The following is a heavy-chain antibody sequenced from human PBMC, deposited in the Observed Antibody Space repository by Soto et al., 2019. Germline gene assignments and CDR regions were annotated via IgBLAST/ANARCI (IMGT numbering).Heavy chain of an antibody. CDR1: GGTFSSYA. CDR3: GDGHCNGMDD. CDR2: IIPIFGTA. Sequence: QVQLVQSGAEVKKPGSSVKVSCKASGGTFSSYAISWVRQAPGQGLEWMGGIIPIFGTANYAQKFQGRVTITADKSTSTTVMELGSLRSEDAGVYYSGDGHCNGMDDWGQGTMVTVSS. D-gene: IGHD2-21*01. J-gene: IGHJ6*02. V-gene: IGHV1-69*06.